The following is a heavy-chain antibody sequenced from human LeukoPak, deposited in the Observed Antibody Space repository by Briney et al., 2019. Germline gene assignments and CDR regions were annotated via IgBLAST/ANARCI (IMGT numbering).Heavy chain of an antibody. V-gene: IGHV4-59*01. J-gene: IGHJ5*02. D-gene: IGHD6-19*01. CDR3: ARGQPQRYSSGWYVNWFDP. CDR1: GASISSSY. CDR2: IYYSGTT. Sequence: SETLSFTCTVSGASISSSYWSWIRQPPGKGLEWIGYIYYSGTTKYNPSLKSRVTISVDTSKNQFSLKVNSVAAADTAVYYCARGQPQRYSSGWYVNWFDPWGQGILVTVSS.